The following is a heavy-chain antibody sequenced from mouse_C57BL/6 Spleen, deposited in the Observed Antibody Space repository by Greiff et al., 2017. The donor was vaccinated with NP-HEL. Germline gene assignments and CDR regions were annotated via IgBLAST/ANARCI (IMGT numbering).Heavy chain of an antibody. D-gene: IGHD2-14*01. V-gene: IGHV2-2*01. Sequence: VKLQESGPGLVQPSQSLSITCTVSGFSLTSYGVHWVRQSPGKGLEWLGVIWSGGSTDYNAAFISRLSISKDDSKSQVFFKMNSLQADDTAIYYCARTYRPYAMDYWGQGTSVTVSS. J-gene: IGHJ4*01. CDR2: IWSGGST. CDR3: ARTYRPYAMDY. CDR1: GFSLTSYG.